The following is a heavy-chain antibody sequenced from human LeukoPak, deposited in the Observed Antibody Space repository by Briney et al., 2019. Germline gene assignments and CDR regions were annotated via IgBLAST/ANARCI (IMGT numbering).Heavy chain of an antibody. D-gene: IGHD1-7*01. CDR3: ATGNYHAFDI. CDR1: GFTFSSYW. CDR2: LNSDGSST. V-gene: IGHV3-74*01. J-gene: IGHJ3*02. Sequence: GGSLRLSCAASGFTFSSYWMHWVRQAPGKGLVWVSCLNSDGSSTSYADSVRGRFTISRDNAKNTLYLQMDSLRAEDTAVYYCATGNYHAFDIWGQGTVVTVSS.